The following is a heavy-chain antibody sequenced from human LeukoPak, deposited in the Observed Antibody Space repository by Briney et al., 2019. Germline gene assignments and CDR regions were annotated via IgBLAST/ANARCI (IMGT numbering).Heavy chain of an antibody. V-gene: IGHV1-2*02. CDR2: INPNSGGT. CDR3: ARNIYYGHYYDSSGYHPEGAFDI. Sequence: ASVTVSCKASGGTFSSYAISWVRQAPGQGLEWMGWINPNSGGTNYAQKFQGRVTMTRDTSISTAYMELSRLRSDDTAVYYCARNIYYGHYYDSSGYHPEGAFDIWGQGTMVTVSS. D-gene: IGHD3-22*01. J-gene: IGHJ3*02. CDR1: GGTFSSYA.